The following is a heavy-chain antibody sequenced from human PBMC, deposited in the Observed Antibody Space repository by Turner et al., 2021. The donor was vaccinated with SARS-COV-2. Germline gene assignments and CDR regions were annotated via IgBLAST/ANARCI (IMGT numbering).Heavy chain of an antibody. CDR3: ARDPNSGASL. Sequence: EEQLVESGGGLVQPGGSLRIACTASGFTFSNWMHWVRQAPGKGLEWVANIKQDGSEKYFVDSVKGRFTISRDNAKNSLYQQMNSLRAEDTAVYYCARDPNSGASLWGQGILVTVSS. D-gene: IGHD2-15*01. CDR2: IKQDGSEK. V-gene: IGHV3-7*04. CDR1: GFTFSNW. J-gene: IGHJ4*02.